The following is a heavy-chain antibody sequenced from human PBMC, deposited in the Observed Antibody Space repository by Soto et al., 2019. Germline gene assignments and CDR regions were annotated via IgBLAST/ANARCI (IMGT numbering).Heavy chain of an antibody. CDR3: AKDLKLAAFWSGYPYDY. CDR2: ISGSGGST. J-gene: IGHJ4*02. D-gene: IGHD3-3*01. V-gene: IGHV3-23*01. Sequence: PGGSLRLSCAASGFTFSSYAMSWVRQAPGKGLEWVSAISGSGGSTYYADSVKGRFTISRDNSKNTLYLQMNSLRAEDTAVYYCAKDLKLAAFWSGYPYDYWGQGTLVTVSS. CDR1: GFTFSSYA.